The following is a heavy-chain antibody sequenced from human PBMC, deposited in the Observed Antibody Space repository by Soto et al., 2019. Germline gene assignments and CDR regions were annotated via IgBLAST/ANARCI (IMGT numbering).Heavy chain of an antibody. CDR2: ISAYNGNT. J-gene: IGHJ3*02. CDR1: RYTFTSYG. Sequence: GASVKVSRMASRYTFTSYGISWVRQAPGQGLERMGWISAYNGNTNYAQKLQGRVTMTTDTSTSTAYMELSSLRSEDTAVYYCAAAQIYCSGGSCYPHLNDAFDIWGQGTMVTVSS. CDR3: AAAQIYCSGGSCYPHLNDAFDI. D-gene: IGHD2-15*01. V-gene: IGHV1-18*01.